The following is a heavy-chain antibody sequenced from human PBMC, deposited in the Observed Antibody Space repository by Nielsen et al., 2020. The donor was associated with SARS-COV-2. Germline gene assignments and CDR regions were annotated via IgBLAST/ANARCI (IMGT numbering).Heavy chain of an antibody. CDR3: ARHGGSGSTVDWFDP. CDR1: GGSISSSSYY. J-gene: IGHJ5*02. Sequence: SETLSLTCTVSGGSISSSSYYWGWIRQPPGKGLEWIGSIYYSGSTYYNPSLKSRVTISVDTSKNQFSLKLSSVTAADTAVYYCARHGGSGSTVDWFDPWGQGTLVTVSS. V-gene: IGHV4-39*01. CDR2: IYYSGST. D-gene: IGHD3-10*01.